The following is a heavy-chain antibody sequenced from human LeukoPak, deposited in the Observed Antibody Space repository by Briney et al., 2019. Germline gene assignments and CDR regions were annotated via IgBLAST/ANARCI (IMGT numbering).Heavy chain of an antibody. CDR2: ISAYGNT. J-gene: IGHJ4*02. D-gene: IGHD2-15*01. CDR1: GYTFTIYG. V-gene: IGHV1-18*01. Sequence: ASVKVSCKTSGYTFTIYGISWVRQAPGQGLEWMGLISAYGNTNYAQNPQGRVTMTTDTSTSTAYMELRSLRSDDTAVYYCARGIIGYYFDYWGQGTLVTASS. CDR3: ARGIIGYYFDY.